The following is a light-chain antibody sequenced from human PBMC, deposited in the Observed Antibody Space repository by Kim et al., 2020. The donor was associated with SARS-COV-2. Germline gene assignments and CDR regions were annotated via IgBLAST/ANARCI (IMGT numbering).Light chain of an antibody. CDR1: ESISSY. V-gene: IGKV3-11*01. Sequence: EVVLTQSPDTLSLSPGERATLSCRPSESISSYFAWYQQRPGQAPRLLIYGASNRATGIPARFSGSGSGTDFTLTISNLEPEDFAVYYCQQRSYGRRTCGQGTKVDIK. CDR3: QQRSYGRRT. CDR2: GAS. J-gene: IGKJ1*01.